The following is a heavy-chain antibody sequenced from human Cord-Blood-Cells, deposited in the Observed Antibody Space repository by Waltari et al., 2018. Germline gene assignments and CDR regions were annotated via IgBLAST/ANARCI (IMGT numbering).Heavy chain of an antibody. D-gene: IGHD5-12*01. J-gene: IGHJ4*02. V-gene: IGHV1-69*01. CDR2: IIPIFGTA. CDR1: GGTFSSYA. CDR3: AREIMREPTQYSGYDGGDY. Sequence: QVQLVQSGAEVKKPGSSVKVSCKASGGTFSSYAISWVRQAPGHGLEWMGGIIPIFGTANYAQKFQGRVTITADESTSTAYMELSSLRSEDTAVYYCAREIMREPTQYSGYDGGDYWGQGTLVTVSS.